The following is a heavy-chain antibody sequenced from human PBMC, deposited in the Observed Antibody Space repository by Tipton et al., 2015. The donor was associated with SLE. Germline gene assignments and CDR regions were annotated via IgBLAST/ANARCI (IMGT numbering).Heavy chain of an antibody. V-gene: IGHV4-34*01. J-gene: IGHJ6*03. CDR1: GGSFSGYY. CDR3: ARAPGLERSYYYYYYMDV. CDR2: VNHSGST. D-gene: IGHD1-1*01. Sequence: TLSLTCAVYGGSFSGYYWSWIRQPPGKGLEWIGEVNHSGSTNYNPSLKSRVTIFVDTSKNQFSLKLSSVTAADTAVYYCARAPGLERSYYYYYYMDVWGKGTTVTVSS.